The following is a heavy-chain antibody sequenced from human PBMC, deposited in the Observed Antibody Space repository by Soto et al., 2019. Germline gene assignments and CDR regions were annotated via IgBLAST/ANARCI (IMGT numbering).Heavy chain of an antibody. CDR1: GDSINNGDCY. Sequence: PSETLSLTCTVSGDSINNGDCYWSWLRQLPGKGLEWIGYIYYSGTKYYNPSLKSRGSMSVDTSKNQFSLNLTSVTAADTAVYYCAREKEDDSGDYNAFDIWGQGTVVTVSS. J-gene: IGHJ3*02. CDR2: IYYSGTK. V-gene: IGHV4-31*03. D-gene: IGHD4-17*01. CDR3: AREKEDDSGDYNAFDI.